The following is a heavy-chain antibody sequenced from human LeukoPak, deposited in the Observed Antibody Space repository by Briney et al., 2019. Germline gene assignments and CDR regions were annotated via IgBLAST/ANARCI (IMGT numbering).Heavy chain of an antibody. J-gene: IGHJ4*02. D-gene: IGHD5-12*01. CDR2: ISYDGSNK. CDR1: GFTFSRFG. Sequence: GGSLRLSCAASGFTFSRFGMHWVRQAPGKGLEWVAVISYDGSNKYYADSVKGRFTISRDNSKNTLSLQMNSLRAEDTAVYYCAKAYSGWSGRYSAFDYWGQGSLVTVSS. V-gene: IGHV3-30*18. CDR3: AKAYSGWSGRYSAFDY.